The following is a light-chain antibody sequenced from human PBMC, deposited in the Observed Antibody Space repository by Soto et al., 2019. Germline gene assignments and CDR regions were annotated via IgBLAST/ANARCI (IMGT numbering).Light chain of an antibody. J-gene: IGKJ2*01. CDR3: QQYNKWPPYT. CDR2: GAS. V-gene: IGKV3-15*01. Sequence: EIVMTQSPATLSVSPGERATLSCRASQSVSSNLAWYQQKPGQAPRLLIYGASTRATGIPARFSGSGSGTEFTLTISSLQSEDFEVYYCQQYNKWPPYTLGQGTKLEIK. CDR1: QSVSSN.